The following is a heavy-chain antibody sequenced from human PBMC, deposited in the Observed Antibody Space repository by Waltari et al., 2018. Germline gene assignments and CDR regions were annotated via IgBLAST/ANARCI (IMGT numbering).Heavy chain of an antibody. CDR1: GYSISSGYY. J-gene: IGHJ4*02. CDR2: IYHSGST. Sequence: QVQLQESGPGLVKPSETLSLTCAVSGYSISSGYYWGWIRQPSGKGLEWIGSIYHSGSTYYNPSLKSRVTISVDTSKNQFSLKLSSVTAADTAVYYCAGQSGSYGGFDYWGQGNLVTVSS. D-gene: IGHD1-26*01. V-gene: IGHV4-38-2*01. CDR3: AGQSGSYGGFDY.